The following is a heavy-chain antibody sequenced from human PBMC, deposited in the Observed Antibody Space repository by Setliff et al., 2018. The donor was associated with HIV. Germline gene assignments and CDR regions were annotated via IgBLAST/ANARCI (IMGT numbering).Heavy chain of an antibody. D-gene: IGHD3-10*01. CDR2: IYPGDSDT. V-gene: IGHV5-51*01. CDR1: GYNFTNYW. CDR3: ARHGQYGSGSYYNRPFDY. Sequence: PGESLKISCKGSGYNFTNYWIAWLRQMPGKGLECMGIIYPGDSDTRYSPSFQGHVTISADKSIGTAYLQWSSLKASDTAMYYCARHGQYGSGSYYNRPFDYWGQGTLVTVSS. J-gene: IGHJ4*02.